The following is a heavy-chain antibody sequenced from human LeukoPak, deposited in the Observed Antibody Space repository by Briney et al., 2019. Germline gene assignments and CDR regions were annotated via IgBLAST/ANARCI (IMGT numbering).Heavy chain of an antibody. CDR2: INHSGST. V-gene: IGHV4-34*01. J-gene: IGHJ4*02. Sequence: PSETLSLTCAVYGGPFNGYYWSWIRQPPGKGLEWIGEINHSGSTNYNPSLKSRVTISVDTSKNQFSLKLSSVTAADTAVYYCARPSRDYWGQGTLVTVSS. CDR1: GGPFNGYY. CDR3: ARPSRDY.